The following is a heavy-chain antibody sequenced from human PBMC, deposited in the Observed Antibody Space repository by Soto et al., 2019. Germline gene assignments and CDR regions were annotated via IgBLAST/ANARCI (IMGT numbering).Heavy chain of an antibody. Sequence: SETLSLTCSPSGDYLHVGRYYWTCIRQRPGKGLEWMGYIYYTGHTYNNPSLESRLTMSFYRFKNQFVLRLSSVIDAVTAGYCRGRDLTRIVNWIDPWGQGTLVTVSS. CDR1: GDYLHVGRYY. V-gene: IGHV4-30-4*01. D-gene: IGHD2-2*01. J-gene: IGHJ5*02. CDR3: GRDLTRIVNWIDP. CDR2: IYYTGHT.